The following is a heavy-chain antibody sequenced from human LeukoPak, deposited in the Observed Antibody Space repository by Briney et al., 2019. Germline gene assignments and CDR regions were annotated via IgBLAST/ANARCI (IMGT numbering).Heavy chain of an antibody. CDR3: ARGGAPYFDWCFDY. CDR1: GFTFSSYE. Sequence: GGSLRLSCAASGFTFSSYEMNWVRQAPGKGLEWVSYISSSGSTIYYADSVKGRFTISRDNAKNSLYLQMYSLRAEDTAIYYCARGGAPYFDWCFDYWGQGTLVTVSS. D-gene: IGHD3-9*01. CDR2: ISSSGSTI. V-gene: IGHV3-48*03. J-gene: IGHJ4*02.